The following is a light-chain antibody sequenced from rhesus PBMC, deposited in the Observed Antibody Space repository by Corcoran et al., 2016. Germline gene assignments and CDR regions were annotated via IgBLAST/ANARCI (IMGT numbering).Light chain of an antibody. Sequence: DIQMTQSPSSLSAAVGDTVTITCRASQGISSYLNWVQQKLGKSPKHKNYAASSSESGVTSRFSGSGSGTDFTLTISSLPPEDFAVYSFLQLNRCPYSFGPGTKVEFK. CDR2: AAS. CDR1: QGISSY. CDR3: LQLNRCPYS. J-gene: IGKJ2*01. V-gene: IGKV1-28*03.